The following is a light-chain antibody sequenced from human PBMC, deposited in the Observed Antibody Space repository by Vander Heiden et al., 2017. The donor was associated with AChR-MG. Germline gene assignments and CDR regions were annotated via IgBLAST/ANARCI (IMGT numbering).Light chain of an antibody. CDR1: SSDVGGYNY. Sequence: QSALTQPASVSGSPGQSITISCTGTSSDVGGYNYVSWYPQHPGKDPKRIIYDVSNRPSEVSNRFSGSKSGNTASLTISGLQAEDEADYYCSSYTSSSTLVFGGGTKLTVL. CDR2: DVS. CDR3: SSYTSSSTLV. J-gene: IGLJ2*01. V-gene: IGLV2-14*03.